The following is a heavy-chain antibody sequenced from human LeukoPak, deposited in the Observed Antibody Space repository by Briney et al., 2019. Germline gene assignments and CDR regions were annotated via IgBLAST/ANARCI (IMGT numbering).Heavy chain of an antibody. CDR2: TWNDGITG. D-gene: IGHD6-19*01. CDR3: ARDGSGWSSDY. Sequence: PGRSLRISCAASGFDFRKYGIHWVRQAPGKGLEWVAITWNDGITGKYADSVRGRFSVSRDNSKNTVYLEMDSLRADDTSVYYCARDGSGWSSDYWGQGTLVTVSS. V-gene: IGHV3-33*01. CDR1: GFDFRKYG. J-gene: IGHJ4*02.